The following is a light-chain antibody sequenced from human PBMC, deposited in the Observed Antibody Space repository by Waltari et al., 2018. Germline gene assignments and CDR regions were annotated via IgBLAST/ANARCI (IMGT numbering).Light chain of an antibody. J-gene: IGLJ2*01. CDR2: EDN. CDR1: SGSIASNY. V-gene: IGLV6-57*03. Sequence: NFMLTQPHSVSESPGKTVTISCTRSSGSIASNYVQWYQQRTGSAPTTVIYEDNQRPSGVPDRFSGSIDSSSNSASLTISGLKTEDEADYYCQSYDSSNPVVFGGGTKLTVL. CDR3: QSYDSSNPVV.